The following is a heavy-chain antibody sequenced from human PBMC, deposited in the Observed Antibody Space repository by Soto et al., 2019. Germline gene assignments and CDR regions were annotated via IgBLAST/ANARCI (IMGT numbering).Heavy chain of an antibody. V-gene: IGHV4-30-4*01. D-gene: IGHD3-10*01. CDR3: ASENDLNPEDNYGYFHT. J-gene: IGHJ1*01. CDR2: VHYSGRT. Sequence: QVQPQESGPGPVRPSQTLSLTCSVSGASISSGDYYRSWIRQSPRKGLEGLGYVHYSGRTNYNPSIKSRLAISVDTSNNQSSLTLTSVTAADTAVYYCASENDLNPEDNYGYFHTWGHGTLVPVSS. CDR1: GASISSGDYY.